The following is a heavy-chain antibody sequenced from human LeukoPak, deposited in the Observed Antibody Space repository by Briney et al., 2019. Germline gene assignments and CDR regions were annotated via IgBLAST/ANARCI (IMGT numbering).Heavy chain of an antibody. CDR1: GFTFSSHG. V-gene: IGHV3-30*18. CDR3: VKRGLYSRDHFDY. Sequence: GRSLRLSCAASGFTFSSHGMHWVRQAPGKGLEWVAVISYDENNKYYADSVKGRFTISRDNSKNTLYLQMSSLRAEDTAVYYCVKRGLYSRDHFDYWGQGTLVTVSS. J-gene: IGHJ4*02. CDR2: ISYDENNK. D-gene: IGHD6-13*01.